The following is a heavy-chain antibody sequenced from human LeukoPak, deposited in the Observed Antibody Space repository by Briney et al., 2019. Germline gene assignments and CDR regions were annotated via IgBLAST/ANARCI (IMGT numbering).Heavy chain of an antibody. CDR3: ARDSGDGYFDY. CDR1: GFTFSSYG. Sequence: GGSLRLSCAASGFTFSSYGMSWVRQAPGKGLEWVSAISGSGGSTYYADSVKGRFTISRDNSKNTLYLQMNSLRAEDTAVYYCARDSGDGYFDYWGQGTLVTVSS. D-gene: IGHD5-24*01. V-gene: IGHV3-23*01. J-gene: IGHJ4*02. CDR2: ISGSGGST.